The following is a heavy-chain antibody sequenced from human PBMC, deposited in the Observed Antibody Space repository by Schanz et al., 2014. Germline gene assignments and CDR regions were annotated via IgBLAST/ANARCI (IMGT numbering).Heavy chain of an antibody. CDR2: ISPYTGNT. CDR3: ARSGSSNWYCFDY. Sequence: QVQLVQSGAEVKKPGASVKVSCKASGYTFVSYSMHWVRQAPGQGLEWVGWISPYTGNTHYFDKMEGRVTMTTDTSTSTAYMELRSLRSEDTAVYYCARSGSSNWYCFDYWGQGTLVTVSS. D-gene: IGHD6-13*01. V-gene: IGHV1-18*04. J-gene: IGHJ4*02. CDR1: GYTFVSYS.